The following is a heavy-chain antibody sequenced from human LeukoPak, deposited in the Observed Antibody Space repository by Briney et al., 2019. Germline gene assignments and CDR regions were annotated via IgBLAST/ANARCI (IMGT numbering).Heavy chain of an antibody. CDR2: IYHSGST. V-gene: IGHV4-38-2*02. CDR3: AGSDLYYDFWSGYWFDP. J-gene: IGHJ5*02. D-gene: IGHD3-3*01. CDR1: GYSISSGYY. Sequence: SQTLSLTCTVSGYSISSGYYWGWIRQPPGKGLEWIGSIYHSGSTYYNPSLKSRVTIPVDTSKNQFSRKLSSVTAADPAVYYCAGSDLYYDFWSGYWFDPWGQGTLVTVSS.